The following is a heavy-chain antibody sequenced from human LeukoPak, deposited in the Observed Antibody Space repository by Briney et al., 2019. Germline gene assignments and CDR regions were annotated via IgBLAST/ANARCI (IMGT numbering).Heavy chain of an antibody. Sequence: GGSLRLSCTASGFIVSSNYMSWVRQAPGKGLEWVSVIYSGGSTYYADSVKGRFTISRDNSKNTVYLQMNSLRAEDTAVYYCARDRHYDSSGYSFDYWGQGTLVTVSS. D-gene: IGHD3-22*01. J-gene: IGHJ4*02. CDR2: IYSGGST. CDR3: ARDRHYDSSGYSFDY. V-gene: IGHV3-53*01. CDR1: GFIVSSNY.